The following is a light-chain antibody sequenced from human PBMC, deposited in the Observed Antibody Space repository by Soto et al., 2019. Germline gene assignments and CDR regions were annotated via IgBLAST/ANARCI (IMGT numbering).Light chain of an antibody. Sequence: IQMTQSPSTLSVSVGDRVTITCRASQSVSDWLAWYQQKPGKAPKLLIYDASRLESAVPSRFSGSGSQTEFTLTISSLHPDDFATYYCHQYNSYTWTFGQGTKVDIK. CDR1: QSVSDW. CDR2: DAS. CDR3: HQYNSYTWT. V-gene: IGKV1-5*01. J-gene: IGKJ1*01.